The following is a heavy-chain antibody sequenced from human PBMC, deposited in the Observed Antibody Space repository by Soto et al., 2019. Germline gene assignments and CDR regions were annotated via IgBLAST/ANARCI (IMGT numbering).Heavy chain of an antibody. J-gene: IGHJ2*01. CDR2: MSERSGPP. CDR3: AKDQDNTDYYWIFDL. CDR1: GFNFRKFA. Sequence: GGSLRLSCAASGFNFRKFAMSWVRQAPGKGLEWVSGMSERSGPPLYADCVKGRFTISRDNSKSTLYLEMNNLRPEDTAVYYCAKDQDNTDYYWIFDLWGRGTPVTVSS. V-gene: IGHV3-23*01. D-gene: IGHD4-17*01.